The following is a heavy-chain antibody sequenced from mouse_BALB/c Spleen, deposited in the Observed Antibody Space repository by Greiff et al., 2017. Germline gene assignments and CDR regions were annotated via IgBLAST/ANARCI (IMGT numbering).Heavy chain of an antibody. V-gene: IGHV1-14*01. Sequence: VQLQQSGPELVKPGASVKMSCKASGYTFTSYVMHWVKQKPGQGLEWIGYINPYNDGTKYNEKFKGKATLTSDKSSSTAYMELSSLTSEDSAVYYCARGSPTYAFAYWGQGTLVTVSA. CDR2: INPYNDGT. J-gene: IGHJ3*01. CDR1: GYTFTSYV. D-gene: IGHD5-5*01. CDR3: ARGSPTYAFAY.